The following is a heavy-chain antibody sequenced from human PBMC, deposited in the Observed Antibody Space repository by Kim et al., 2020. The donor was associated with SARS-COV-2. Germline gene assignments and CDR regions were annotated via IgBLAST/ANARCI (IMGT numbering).Heavy chain of an antibody. Sequence: GGSLRLSCAASGFTVSSNYMSWVRQAPGKGLEWVSVIYSGGSTYYADSVKGRFTISRDNSKNTLYLQMNSLRAEDTAVYYCARRTGYYYGMDVWGQGTTVTVSS. CDR1: GFTVSSNY. CDR3: ARRTGYYYGMDV. V-gene: IGHV3-53*01. D-gene: IGHD3-9*01. J-gene: IGHJ6*02. CDR2: IYSGGST.